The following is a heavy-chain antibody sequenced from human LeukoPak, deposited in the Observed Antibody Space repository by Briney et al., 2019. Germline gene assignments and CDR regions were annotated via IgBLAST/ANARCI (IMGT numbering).Heavy chain of an antibody. J-gene: IGHJ6*03. CDR3: AREGITMVRGRYYYYYMDV. CDR2: IYYSGST. V-gene: IGHV4-59*01. Sequence: SETLSLTCTVSVGSNRSYYWSWIRQPPGKGLEWIGYIYYSGSTNYNPSLKSRVIISVDTSKNQFSLKLSSVTAADTAVYYCAREGITMVRGRYYYYYMDVWGKGTTVTVSS. CDR1: VGSNRSYY. D-gene: IGHD3-10*01.